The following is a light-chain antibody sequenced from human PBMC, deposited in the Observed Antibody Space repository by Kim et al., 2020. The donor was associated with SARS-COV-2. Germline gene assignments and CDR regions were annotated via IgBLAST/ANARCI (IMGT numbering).Light chain of an antibody. CDR3: QQYGSSPRT. CDR1: QSVSSSY. V-gene: IGKV3-20*01. J-gene: IGKJ1*01. Sequence: EIVLTQSPGTLSLSPGERATLSCRASQSVSSSYLAWYQQRPGQAPRLLIYGASSRATAIPDRFSGSGSGTDFTLTISRLEPEDFAVYYCQQYGSSPRTFGQGTKVDIE. CDR2: GAS.